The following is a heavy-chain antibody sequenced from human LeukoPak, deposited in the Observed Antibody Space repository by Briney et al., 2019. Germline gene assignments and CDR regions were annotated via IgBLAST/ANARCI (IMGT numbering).Heavy chain of an antibody. CDR3: ARESLPVTKRFDS. J-gene: IGHJ4*02. CDR2: INSNNGDT. V-gene: IGHV1-2*02. D-gene: IGHD4-17*01. CDR1: VSTLTVTD. Sequence: GASVKVSCKAAVSTLTVTDLYWIRLAPGQGLEWLGWINSNNGDTGYAQKFQGRVTMTRDTSISTVYMELNRLRSDDTAVYYCARESLPVTKRFDSWGQGTLVTVSS.